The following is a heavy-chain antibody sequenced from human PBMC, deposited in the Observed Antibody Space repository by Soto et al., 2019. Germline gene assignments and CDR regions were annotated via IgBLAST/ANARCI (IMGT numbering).Heavy chain of an antibody. J-gene: IGHJ5*02. CDR1: GGSIISSHW. CDR2: IYHNGTT. V-gene: IGHV4-4*02. D-gene: IGHD3-22*01. CDR3: ARNYYDTSGNWFDP. Sequence: PSETLSLTCAVSGGSIISSHWWTWVRQSPGKGLEWVGEIYHNGTTNYNPSFKSRLTISVDTSRNQFSLKLSSVTAADTAVYYCARNYYDTSGNWFDPWGQGTLVTVSS.